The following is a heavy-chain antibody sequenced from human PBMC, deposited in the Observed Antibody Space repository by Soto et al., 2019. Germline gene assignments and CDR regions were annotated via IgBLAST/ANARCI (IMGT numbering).Heavy chain of an antibody. V-gene: IGHV1-69*02. D-gene: IGHD1-7*01. Sequence: QVQLVQSGAEVKKPGSSVKVSCKASGGTFSSYTISWVRQAPGQGLEWMGRIIPILGIANYAQKFQGRVTITADKSTSTAYMELSSLRSEDTAVYYCARGPTGTTYKSLRNDAFDIWGQGTMVTVSS. CDR2: IIPILGIA. CDR3: ARGPTGTTYKSLRNDAFDI. CDR1: GGTFSSYT. J-gene: IGHJ3*02.